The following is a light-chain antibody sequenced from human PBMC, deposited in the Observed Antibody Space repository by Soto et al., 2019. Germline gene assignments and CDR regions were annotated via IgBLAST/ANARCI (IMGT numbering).Light chain of an antibody. CDR1: SSNIGGNS. J-gene: IGLJ1*01. Sequence: QSVLTQPPSVSAAPGHKVTISCSGSSSNIGGNSVSWYQQLPGTAPKLLIYDDNKRPSGIPDRFSGSKSGTSATLGITGFQTGDEADYYCGSWDSSLSAYVFGTGTKVTAL. CDR2: DDN. CDR3: GSWDSSLSAYV. V-gene: IGLV1-51*01.